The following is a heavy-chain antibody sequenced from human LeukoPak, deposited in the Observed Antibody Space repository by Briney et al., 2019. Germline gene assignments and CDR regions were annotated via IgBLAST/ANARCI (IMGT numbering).Heavy chain of an antibody. V-gene: IGHV3-30-3*01. J-gene: IGHJ4*02. CDR3: ARENYGDYATHY. CDR2: ISYDGSNK. Sequence: PGGSLRLSCAASGFTFSSYAMHWVRQAPGKGLEWVAVISYDGSNKYYADSVKGRFTISRDNSKNTLYLQMNSLRAEDTAVYYCARENYGDYATHYWGQGTLVTVSS. CDR1: GFTFSSYA. D-gene: IGHD4-17*01.